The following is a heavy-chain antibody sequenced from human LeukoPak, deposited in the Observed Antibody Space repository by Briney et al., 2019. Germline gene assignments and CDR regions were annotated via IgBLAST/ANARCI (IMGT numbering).Heavy chain of an antibody. D-gene: IGHD2-15*01. J-gene: IGHJ3*02. Sequence: PGGSLRLSCAASGFTFSSYGMHWVRQAPGKGLEWVAVIWYDGSNKYYADSVKGRFTIPRDNSKNTLYLQMNSLRAEDTAVYYCAREQGYCSGGSCYTEVDAFDIWGQGTMVTVSS. CDR1: GFTFSSYG. CDR3: AREQGYCSGGSCYTEVDAFDI. V-gene: IGHV3-33*01. CDR2: IWYDGSNK.